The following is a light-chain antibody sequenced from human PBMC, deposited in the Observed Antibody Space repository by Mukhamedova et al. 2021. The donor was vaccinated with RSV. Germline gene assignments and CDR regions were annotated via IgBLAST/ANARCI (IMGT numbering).Light chain of an antibody. CDR3: QHYGDLPPYS. J-gene: IGKJ2*03. CDR2: DAS. V-gene: IGKV1-33*01. Sequence: QKPGKVPNVLIYDASNLETGVPSRFSGSGYGTDFTLNIDGLQPGDVGTYYCQHYGDLPPYSFGQGTKVEMK.